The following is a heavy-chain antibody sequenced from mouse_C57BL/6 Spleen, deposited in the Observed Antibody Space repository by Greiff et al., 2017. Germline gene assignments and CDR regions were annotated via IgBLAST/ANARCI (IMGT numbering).Heavy chain of an antibody. CDR3: ARGSFITTVEGFSY. D-gene: IGHD1-1*01. CDR1: GYAFTNSL. J-gene: IGHJ3*01. Sequence: VQLQQSGAELVRPGPSVKVSCKASGYAFTNSLIEWVKQRPGQGLEWIGVINPGSGGTNYNEKFKGKSTLTADKSSSTAYMQLSSLTSEDSAVYFCARGSFITTVEGFSYWGQGTLVTVSA. CDR2: INPGSGGT. V-gene: IGHV1-54*01.